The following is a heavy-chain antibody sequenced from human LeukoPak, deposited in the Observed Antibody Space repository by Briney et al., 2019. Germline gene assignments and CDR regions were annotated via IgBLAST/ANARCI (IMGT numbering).Heavy chain of an antibody. CDR3: ARGRYDFWSGYSTRPFFDY. V-gene: IGHV4-39*07. Sequence: SETLSLTCTVSGGSISSSSYYWGWIRQPPGKGLEWIGEINHSGSTNYNPSLKSRVTISVDTSKNQFSLKLSSVTAADTAVYYCARGRYDFWSGYSTRPFFDYWGQGTLVTVSS. CDR1: GGSISSSSYY. D-gene: IGHD3-3*01. J-gene: IGHJ4*02. CDR2: INHSGST.